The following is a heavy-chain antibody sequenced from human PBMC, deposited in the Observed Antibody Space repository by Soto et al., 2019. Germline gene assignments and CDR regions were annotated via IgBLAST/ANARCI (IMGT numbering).Heavy chain of an antibody. J-gene: IGHJ5*02. V-gene: IGHV5-51*01. Sequence: PGESLKISCKGSVYSFTSYWIGWVRQMPGKGLEWMGIIYPGDSDTRYSPSFQGQVTISADKSISTAYLQWSSLKASDTAMYYCARCPRYYDFWSGYYPPNWFDPWGQGTLVTVSS. D-gene: IGHD3-3*01. CDR2: IYPGDSDT. CDR3: ARCPRYYDFWSGYYPPNWFDP. CDR1: VYSFTSYW.